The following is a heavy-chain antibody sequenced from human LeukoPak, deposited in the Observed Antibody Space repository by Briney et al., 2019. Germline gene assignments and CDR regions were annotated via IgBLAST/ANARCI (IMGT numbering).Heavy chain of an antibody. CDR1: GFTFDDYG. CDR2: INWNGGST. V-gene: IGHV3-20*01. CDR3: ARGTYYYDSSAPGWYFDL. D-gene: IGHD3-22*01. Sequence: GGSLRLSCAASGFTFDDYGMSWVRQAPGKGLEWVSGINWNGGSTGYADSVKGRFTISRDNAKNSLYLQMNSLRAEDTALYHCARGTYYYDSSAPGWYFDLWGRGTLVTVSS. J-gene: IGHJ2*01.